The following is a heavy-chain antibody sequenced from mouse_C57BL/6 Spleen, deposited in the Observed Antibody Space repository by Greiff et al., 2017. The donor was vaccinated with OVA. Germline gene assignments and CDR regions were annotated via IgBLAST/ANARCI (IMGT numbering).Heavy chain of an antibody. V-gene: IGHV5-17*01. CDR3: ARQSVGSWFAY. Sequence: DVKLVESGGGLVKPGGSLKLSCAASGFTFSDYGMHWVRPAPEKGLEWVAYISSGSSTIYYADTVQGRFHLSRDNAKNTRFLQMTSLRSEDTAMYYCARQSVGSWFAYWGQGTLVTVSA. J-gene: IGHJ3*01. CDR1: GFTFSDYG. CDR2: ISSGSSTI.